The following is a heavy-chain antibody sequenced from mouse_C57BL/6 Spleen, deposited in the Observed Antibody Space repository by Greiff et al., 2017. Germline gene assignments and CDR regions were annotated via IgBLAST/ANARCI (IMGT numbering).Heavy chain of an antibody. V-gene: IGHV1-18*01. J-gene: IGHJ1*03. Sequence: EVQLQQSGPELVKPGASVKIPCKASGYTFTDYNMDWVKQSHGKSLEWIGDINPNNGGTIYNQKFKGKATLTVDKSSSTAYMALRSLTSEDTAVYYCARWGYYGSSSRYFDVWGTGTTVTVSS. CDR1: GYTFTDYN. CDR3: ARWGYYGSSSRYFDV. D-gene: IGHD1-1*01. CDR2: INPNNGGT.